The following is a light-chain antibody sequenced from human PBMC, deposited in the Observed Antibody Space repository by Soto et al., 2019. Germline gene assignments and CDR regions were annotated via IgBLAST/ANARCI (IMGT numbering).Light chain of an antibody. Sequence: QPVLTQSPSASASLGASVKLTCTLSSGHSSYAIAWHQQQAEKGPRYLMKLNSDGSHSKGDGIPDRFSGSSSGAERYLTISRLQSEDEADYYCQTWGTGIHYVFGTGTKLTVL. V-gene: IGLV4-69*01. J-gene: IGLJ1*01. CDR3: QTWGTGIHYV. CDR2: LNSDGSH. CDR1: SGHSSYA.